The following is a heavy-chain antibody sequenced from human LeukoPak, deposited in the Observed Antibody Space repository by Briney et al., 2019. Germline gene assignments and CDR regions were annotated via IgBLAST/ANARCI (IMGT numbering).Heavy chain of an antibody. CDR1: GGSISSSSYY. J-gene: IGHJ4*02. V-gene: IGHV4-39*07. D-gene: IGHD6-19*01. CDR3: ARGAVAGKAYYFDY. Sequence: SETLSLTCTVSGGSISSSSYYWGWIRQPPGKGLEWIGSIYYSGSTYYNPSLKSRVTISVDTSKNQFSLKLSSVTAADTAVYYCARGAVAGKAYYFDYWGQGTLVTVSS. CDR2: IYYSGST.